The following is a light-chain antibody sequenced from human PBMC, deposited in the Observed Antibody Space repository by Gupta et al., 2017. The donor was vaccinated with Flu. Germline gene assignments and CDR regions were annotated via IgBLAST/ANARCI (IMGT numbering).Light chain of an antibody. CDR3: QQYAGSPFT. CDR2: GAS. CDR1: QIVSSSY. Sequence: ARANLSCGASQIVSSSYLAWYQQKPGQTPRLLISGASSRATGVPDRFSGTGSGTDFTLTISRLEPEDFAVYYCQQYAGSPFTFGQGTKLEIK. V-gene: IGKV3-20*01. J-gene: IGKJ2*01.